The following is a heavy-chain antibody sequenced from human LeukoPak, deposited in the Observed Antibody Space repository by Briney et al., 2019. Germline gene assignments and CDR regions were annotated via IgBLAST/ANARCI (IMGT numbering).Heavy chain of an antibody. CDR1: GFTFSSYA. Sequence: RAGGSLRLSCAASGFTFSSYAMSWVRQATGKGLEWVSGISGSGTNTYYADSVKGRFTISRDNSKNTLYMQMNSLRAEDTAVYYCAKGDKPVIAMVKFDYWGQGTPVTVSS. J-gene: IGHJ4*02. CDR3: AKGDKPVIAMVKFDY. V-gene: IGHV3-23*01. CDR2: ISGSGTNT. D-gene: IGHD5-18*01.